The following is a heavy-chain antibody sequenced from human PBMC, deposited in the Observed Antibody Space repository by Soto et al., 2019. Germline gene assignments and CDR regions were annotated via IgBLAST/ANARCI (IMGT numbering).Heavy chain of an antibody. Sequence: GASVKVSCKASGYTFSDYYIHWVREAPGQGLEWMGWINPNSGGTKYAPKFQGGVTMTRDTSITTAYMELSRLRSGDTAIYYCTRGPRADSSGTGAHWGQGTPVTVSS. CDR1: GYTFSDYY. CDR2: INPNSGGT. V-gene: IGHV1-2*02. D-gene: IGHD1-26*01. CDR3: TRGPRADSSGTGAH. J-gene: IGHJ4*02.